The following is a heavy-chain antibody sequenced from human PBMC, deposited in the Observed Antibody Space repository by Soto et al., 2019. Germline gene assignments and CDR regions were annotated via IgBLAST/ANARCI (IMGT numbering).Heavy chain of an antibody. CDR3: ARDSSDPGSYPFFFDY. V-gene: IGHV4-59*01. J-gene: IGHJ4*02. D-gene: IGHD1-26*01. Sequence: SETLSLTCTVSGGSISSYYWSWIRQPPGKGLEWIGYIYYSGSTNYNPSLKSRVTISVDTSKNQFSLKLSSVTAADTAVSYCARDSSDPGSYPFFFDYWGQGTLVTVSS. CDR2: IYYSGST. CDR1: GGSISSYY.